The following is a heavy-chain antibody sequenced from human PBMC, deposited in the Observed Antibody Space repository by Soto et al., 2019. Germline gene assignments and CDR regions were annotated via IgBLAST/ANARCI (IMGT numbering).Heavy chain of an antibody. Sequence: GGSLRLSCTASGFTFGDYAMSWFRQAPGRGLEWVGFIRSKAYGGTTEYAASVKGRFTISRDDSKSIAYLQMNSLKTEETAVYYCTRDGTGPGRTYYDFWSGYYTPDYWGQGTLVTVSS. V-gene: IGHV3-49*03. D-gene: IGHD3-3*01. CDR2: IRSKAYGGTT. CDR1: GFTFGDYA. J-gene: IGHJ4*02. CDR3: TRDGTGPGRTYYDFWSGYYTPDY.